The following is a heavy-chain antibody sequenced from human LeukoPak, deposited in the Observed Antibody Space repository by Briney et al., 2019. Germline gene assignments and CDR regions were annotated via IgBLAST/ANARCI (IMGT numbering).Heavy chain of an antibody. V-gene: IGHV1-2*04. CDR3: ARARGYCSSTSCLGHPNWFDP. CDR1: GYTFTGYY. Sequence: ASVKVSCKASGYTFTGYYMHWVRQAPGQGLEWMGCINPNSGGTNYAQKFQGWVTMTRDTSISTAYMELSRLRSDDTAVYYCARARGYCSSTSCLGHPNWFDPWGQGTLVTVSS. CDR2: INPNSGGT. D-gene: IGHD2-2*01. J-gene: IGHJ5*02.